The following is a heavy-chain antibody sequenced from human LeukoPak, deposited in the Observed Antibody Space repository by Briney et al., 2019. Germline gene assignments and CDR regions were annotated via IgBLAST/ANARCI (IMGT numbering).Heavy chain of an antibody. J-gene: IGHJ4*02. V-gene: IGHV4-30-4*01. CDR2: IYYSGST. CDR1: GGSISSGDYY. CDR3: ASRRMDYYYDSSGYSIPNYYFDY. D-gene: IGHD3-22*01. Sequence: NSSETLSLTCTVSGGSISSGDYYWSWIRQPPGKGLESIGYIYYSGSTYYNPSLKSRVTISVDTSKNQFSLKLSSVTAADTAVYYCASRRMDYYYDSSGYSIPNYYFDYWGQGTLVTVSS.